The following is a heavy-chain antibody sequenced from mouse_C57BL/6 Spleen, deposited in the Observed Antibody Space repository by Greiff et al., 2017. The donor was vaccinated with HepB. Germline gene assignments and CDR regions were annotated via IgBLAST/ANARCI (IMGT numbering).Heavy chain of an antibody. D-gene: IGHD1-1*01. V-gene: IGHV1-22*01. CDR1: GSTFTDYN. J-gene: IGHJ2*01. Sequence: VQLQESGPELVTPGASVKLSCKASGSTFTDYNMHWVNQSHGKSLEWIGYITPNNGGTSYNQKFKGKATLTVNKSSSTAYMELRSLTSEDSAVDDWARNGPWGVRYRDYWGQGTTLTVSA. CDR3: ARNGPWGVRYRDY. CDR2: ITPNNGGT.